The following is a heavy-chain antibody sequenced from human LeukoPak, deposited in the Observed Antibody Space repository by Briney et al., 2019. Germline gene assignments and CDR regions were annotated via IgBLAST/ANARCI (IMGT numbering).Heavy chain of an antibody. CDR2: IIPILGIA. D-gene: IGHD3-10*01. CDR3: ASEMYYYGSGSLKGRFDY. CDR1: GGTFSSYA. V-gene: IGHV1-69*04. J-gene: IGHJ4*02. Sequence: ASVKVSCKASGGTFSSYAISWVRQAPRQGLEWMGRIIPILGIANYAQKFQGRVTITADKSTSTAYMELSSLRSEDTAVYYCASEMYYYGSGSLKGRFDYWGQGTLVTVSS.